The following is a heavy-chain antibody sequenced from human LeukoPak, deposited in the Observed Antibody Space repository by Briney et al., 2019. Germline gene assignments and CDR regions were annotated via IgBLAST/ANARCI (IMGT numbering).Heavy chain of an antibody. J-gene: IGHJ4*02. CDR2: ISYDGSNK. D-gene: IGHD1-26*01. Sequence: GGSLRLSCTASGFTFSTSWITWVRQAPGKGLEWVAVISYDGSNKYYADSVKGRFTISRDNSKNTLYLQMNSLRAEDTAVYYCARDRVGATDYFDYWGQGTLVTVSS. CDR1: GFTFSTSW. CDR3: ARDRVGATDYFDY. V-gene: IGHV3-30-3*01.